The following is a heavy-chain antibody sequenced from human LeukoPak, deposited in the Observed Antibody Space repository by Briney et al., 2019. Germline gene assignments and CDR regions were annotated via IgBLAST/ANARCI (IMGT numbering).Heavy chain of an antibody. CDR2: IYYSGST. CDR1: GGSISSSSYY. J-gene: IGHJ2*01. D-gene: IGHD1-1*01. Sequence: SETLSLTCTVSGGSISSSSYYWGWIRQPPGKGLEWIGSIYYSGSTYYNPSLKSRLTISVDTPKNQFSLKLSSVTAADTAVYYCARLGTTGTNWYFDLWGRGTLVTVSS. V-gene: IGHV4-39*01. CDR3: ARLGTTGTNWYFDL.